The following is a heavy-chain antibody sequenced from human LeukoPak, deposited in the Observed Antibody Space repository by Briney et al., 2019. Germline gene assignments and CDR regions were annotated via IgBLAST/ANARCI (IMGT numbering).Heavy chain of an antibody. D-gene: IGHD7-27*01. CDR1: GFIFSKYD. Sequence: GRSLTLSCATSGFIFSKYDIHWVRQAPGKGLEWVAVISYDGSKKYYADSVKGRFTISRDNSNDTLQLQMNSLRAEDTAVYYCARDANWGSQGVDYWGQGTLVTVSS. V-gene: IGHV3-30*19. CDR3: ARDANWGSQGVDY. CDR2: ISYDGSKK. J-gene: IGHJ4*02.